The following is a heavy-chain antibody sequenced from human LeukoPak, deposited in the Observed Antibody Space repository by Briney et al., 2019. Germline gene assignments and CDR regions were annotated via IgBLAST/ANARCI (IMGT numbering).Heavy chain of an antibody. J-gene: IGHJ4*02. CDR3: ARQVATAAADTRGYFDY. Sequence: SETLSLTCGVYGGSFGAYYWGWIRQAPQKGLEWVGSIFYGGGTHYNPSLKSRATISVDTSKSQFSLKLRSVTAADAAVYFCARQVATAAADTRGYFDYWGQGTVVTVSS. CDR2: IFYGGGT. V-gene: IGHV4-34*11. CDR1: GGSFGAYY. D-gene: IGHD6-25*01.